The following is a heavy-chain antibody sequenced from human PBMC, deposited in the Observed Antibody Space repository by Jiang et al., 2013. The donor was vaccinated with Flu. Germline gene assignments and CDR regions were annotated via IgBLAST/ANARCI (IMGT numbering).Heavy chain of an antibody. D-gene: IGHD3-3*01. J-gene: IGHJ4*02. CDR2: IYPGDSDX. V-gene: IGHV5-51*01. CDR3: ARRITIFGVVISGYYFDY. Sequence: RQMPGKGLEWMGIIYPGDSDXKYSPSSQGQVTISADKSISTAYLQWSSLKASDTAMYYCARRITIFGVVISGYYFDYWGQGTLVTVSS.